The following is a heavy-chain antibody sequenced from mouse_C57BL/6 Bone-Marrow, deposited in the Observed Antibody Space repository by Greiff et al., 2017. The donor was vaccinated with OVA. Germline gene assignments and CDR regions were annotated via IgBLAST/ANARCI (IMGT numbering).Heavy chain of an antibody. CDR2: IYPGGGYT. CDR1: GYTFTNYW. Sequence: QVQLQQSVAELVRPGTSVKMSCKASGYTFTNYWIGWAKQRPGHGLEWIGDIYPGGGYTNYNEKFKGKATLTADKSSSTAYMQFSSLTSEDSAIYYCAIYYGSSYDYWGQGTTLTVSS. J-gene: IGHJ2*01. V-gene: IGHV1-63*01. CDR3: AIYYGSSYDY. D-gene: IGHD1-1*01.